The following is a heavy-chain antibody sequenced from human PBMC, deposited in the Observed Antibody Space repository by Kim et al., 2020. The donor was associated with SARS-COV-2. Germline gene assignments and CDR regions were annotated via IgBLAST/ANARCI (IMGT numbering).Heavy chain of an antibody. D-gene: IGHD3-22*01. Sequence: LSLTCAASGFTFSSYWMHWVRQAPGKGLVWVSRINSDGSSTSYADSVKVRFTISRDNAKNTLYLQMNSLRAEDTAVYYCARDTDYYDSSGYYWAWGNYYYYCMDVWGQGTTVTVSS. V-gene: IGHV3-74*01. J-gene: IGHJ6*02. CDR3: ARDTDYYDSSGYYWAWGNYYYYCMDV. CDR1: GFTFSSYW. CDR2: INSDGSST.